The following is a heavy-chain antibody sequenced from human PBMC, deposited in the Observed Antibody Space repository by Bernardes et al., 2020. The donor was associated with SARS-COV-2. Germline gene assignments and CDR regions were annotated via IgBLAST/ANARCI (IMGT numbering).Heavy chain of an antibody. D-gene: IGHD1-26*01. CDR1: GFTFNNYA. CDR3: AKGEKVGGGSYFPFDY. CDR2: LNGGGGST. J-gene: IGHJ4*02. Sequence: GRSLRLSCAASGFTFNNYAMSWVRQAPGKGLEWVSGLNGGGGSTYYADSVKGRFTISRDNSKSTLYLQMNSLRAEDTAVYYCAKGEKVGGGSYFPFDYWGQGTLVTVSS. V-gene: IGHV3-23*01.